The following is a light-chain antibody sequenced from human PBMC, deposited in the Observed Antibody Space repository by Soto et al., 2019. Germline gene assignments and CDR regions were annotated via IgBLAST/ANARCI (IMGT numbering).Light chain of an antibody. V-gene: IGLV3-21*02. J-gene: IGLJ2*01. CDR2: DDT. CDR3: QVWDSSGDPVV. Sequence: SYVLTQPPSVSVAPGQTARITCGGDYIRSRSVHWYRQKPGQAPVLVVHDDTARPSGIPERFSGANSGNTATLTITMVEAGDEADYYCQVWDSSGDPVVFGGGTKLTVL. CDR1: YIRSRS.